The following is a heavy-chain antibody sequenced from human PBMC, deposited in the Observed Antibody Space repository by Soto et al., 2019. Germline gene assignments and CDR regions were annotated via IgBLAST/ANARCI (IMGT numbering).Heavy chain of an antibody. V-gene: IGHV4-30-4*01. CDR2: IYYSGST. Sequence: PSETLSLTCTVSGGSISSSDYHWSWIRQPPGKGLEWIGYIYYSGSTYYNPSLKSRLTISLDTSKNQFSLRLSSVTAADTAVYYCARDRTMIVVTGRGPSAYAYGMDVWGQGTKVTVSS. J-gene: IGHJ6*02. D-gene: IGHD3-22*01. CDR1: GGSISSSDYH. CDR3: ARDRTMIVVTGRGPSAYAYGMDV.